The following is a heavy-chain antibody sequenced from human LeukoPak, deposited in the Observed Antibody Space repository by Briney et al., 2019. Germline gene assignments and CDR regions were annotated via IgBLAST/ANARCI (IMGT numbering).Heavy chain of an antibody. J-gene: IGHJ6*03. CDR2: IYSGGTT. D-gene: IGHD1-26*01. CDR1: GFTVSSNY. CDR3: AKVAEVGATGYYYYMDV. V-gene: IGHV3-66*01. Sequence: GGSLRLSCAASGFTVSSNYMNWVRQAPGKGLEWVSVIYSGGTTYYADSVKGRFTISRDNSKNTLYLQMNSLRAEDAAVYYCAKVAEVGATGYYYYMDVWGKGTTVTISS.